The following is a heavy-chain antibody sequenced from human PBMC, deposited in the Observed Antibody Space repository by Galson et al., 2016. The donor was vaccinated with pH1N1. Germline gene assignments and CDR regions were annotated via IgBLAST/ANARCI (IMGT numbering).Heavy chain of an antibody. Sequence: SLRLSCAASGFTFSNYAMSWVRQSPGKGLEWLSAISGGGGSTYHVDSVKGRFTISRDNSKNILYLQMNSLRADDTAVYYCARGGCNSGSCDNAYYYAMDVWGQGTTVTVSS. D-gene: IGHD2-2*02. CDR3: ARGGCNSGSCDNAYYYAMDV. CDR1: GFTFSNYA. V-gene: IGHV3-23*01. CDR2: ISGGGGST. J-gene: IGHJ6*02.